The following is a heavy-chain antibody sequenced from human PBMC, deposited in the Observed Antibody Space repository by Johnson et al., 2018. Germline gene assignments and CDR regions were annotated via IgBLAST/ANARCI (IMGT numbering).Heavy chain of an antibody. D-gene: IGHD6-19*01. J-gene: IGHJ4*02. CDR2: IYSSGTT. V-gene: IGHV4-59*01. Sequence: QVQLQESGPGLVKPSETLSLTCTVSGGSISFYYWSWIRQPPGKGLEWLGYIYSSGTTSYNPSLKSRVTISVDTSKKQFSLKLGSVTAADTAGYYCAREGAGFDYWGQGTLVIVSS. CDR1: GGSISFYY. CDR3: AREGAGFDY.